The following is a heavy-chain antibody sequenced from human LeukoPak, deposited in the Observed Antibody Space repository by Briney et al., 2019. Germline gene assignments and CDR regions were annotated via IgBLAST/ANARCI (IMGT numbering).Heavy chain of an antibody. V-gene: IGHV3-30-3*01. Sequence: GGSLRLSCAASGFTFSSYAMHWVRQAPGKGLEWVAVISYDGSNKYYADSVKGRFTISRDNSKNTLYLQMNSLRAEDTAVYYCARVRKGYSGYDYDYYYYMDVWGKGTTVTVSS. CDR3: ARVRKGYSGYDYDYYYYMDV. CDR2: ISYDGSNK. CDR1: GFTFSSYA. D-gene: IGHD5-12*01. J-gene: IGHJ6*03.